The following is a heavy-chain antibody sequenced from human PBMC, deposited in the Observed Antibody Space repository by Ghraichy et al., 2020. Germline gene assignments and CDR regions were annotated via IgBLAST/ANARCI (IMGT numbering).Heavy chain of an antibody. J-gene: IGHJ6*02. CDR2: IIPIFGTM. CDR3: ARLRTEEVWVGELVSQSYGMDV. CDR1: GGTFKIYG. Sequence: SVKVSCKASGGTFKIYGISWVRQAPGQGLEWMGGIIPIFGTMNYAQKFQDRVTITADESTSTAYMELSSLRSEDTAVYYCARLRTEEVWVGELVSQSYGMDVWGQGTTVTVSS. D-gene: IGHD3-10*01. V-gene: IGHV1-69*13.